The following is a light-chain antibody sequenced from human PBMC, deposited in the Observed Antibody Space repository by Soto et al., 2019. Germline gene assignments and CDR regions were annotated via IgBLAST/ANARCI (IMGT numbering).Light chain of an antibody. V-gene: IGKV3-20*01. CDR3: QQYGNSPRT. J-gene: IGKJ1*01. CDR2: LAS. CDR1: QAVNTR. Sequence: EIVLTQSPGTLSSFPGDRVTLSCRASQAVNTRLAWYQHKPGQAPRLLIYLASNRAAGVPARFSGSGSGTDFTLTISRLEPEDFAVYYCQQYGNSPRTFGQGTKVDIK.